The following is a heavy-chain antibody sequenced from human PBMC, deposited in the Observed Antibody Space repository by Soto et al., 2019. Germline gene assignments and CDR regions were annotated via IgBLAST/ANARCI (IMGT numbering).Heavy chain of an antibody. CDR2: INPCNGNT. CDR1: GYTFTSYY. V-gene: IGHV1-46*01. J-gene: IGHJ4*02. D-gene: IGHD6-19*01. Sequence: GASVKVSCKASGYTFTSYYMHWVRQAPGQGLEWMGIINPCNGNTSYAQKLQGRVTMTTDTSTSTAYMELRSLRSDDTAVYYCAREGRGWYVVYWGQGTLVTVSS. CDR3: AREGRGWYVVY.